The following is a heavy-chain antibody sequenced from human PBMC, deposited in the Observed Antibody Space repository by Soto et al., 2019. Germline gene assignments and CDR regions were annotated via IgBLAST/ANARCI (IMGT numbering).Heavy chain of an antibody. CDR3: ARGVTEGIDY. CDR1: GYTFTSYD. Sequence: QVQLVQSGAEVKKPGASVKVSCKASGYTFTSYDINWVRQATGQGPEWMGWMSPNNGNTGYAQKFQDRVTMTRDASITTAYMELSSLTSEDTAVYYCARGVTEGIDYWGQGTLVTVSS. J-gene: IGHJ4*02. D-gene: IGHD2-21*02. CDR2: MSPNNGNT. V-gene: IGHV1-8*01.